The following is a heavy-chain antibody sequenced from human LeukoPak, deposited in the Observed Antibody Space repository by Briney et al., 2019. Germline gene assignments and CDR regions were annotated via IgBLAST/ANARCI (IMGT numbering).Heavy chain of an antibody. CDR1: GGSFSGYY. D-gene: IGHD3-10*01. CDR2: INHSGST. Sequence: PSETLSLTCAVYGGSFSGYYWSWIRQPPGKGLEWIGEINHSGSTNYNPSLKSRVTISVDTSKNQFSLKLSSVTAADTAVYYCARAAVGGVIITLPYYFDYWGQGTLVTVSS. CDR3: ARAAVGGVIITLPYYFDY. J-gene: IGHJ4*02. V-gene: IGHV4-34*01.